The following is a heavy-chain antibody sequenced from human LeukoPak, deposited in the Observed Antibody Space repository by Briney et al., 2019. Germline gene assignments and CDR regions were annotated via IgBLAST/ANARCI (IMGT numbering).Heavy chain of an antibody. CDR3: IREVQVRASASLGL. CDR2: MNSGGTTI. D-gene: IGHD3-16*01. J-gene: IGHJ4*01. V-gene: IGHV3-74*01. Sequence: GGSLRLSCAASGFSIRGYWMHWVRQPAGEGLVWVSRMNSGGTTINYADSVKGRFTISRDNVDNTLHLQMNSLRVEDTAVYYCIREVQVRASASLGLWGQGTLVTVSS. CDR1: GFSIRGYW.